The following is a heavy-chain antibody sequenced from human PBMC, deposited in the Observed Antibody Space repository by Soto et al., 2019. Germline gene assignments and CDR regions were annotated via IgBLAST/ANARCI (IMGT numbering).Heavy chain of an antibody. CDR1: GGSISNHY. J-gene: IGHJ4*02. V-gene: IGHV4-59*11. CDR3: TGANWYSEY. D-gene: IGHD7-27*01. CDR2: IYYNGNT. Sequence: QVQLQESGPGLVKPSETLSLTCSVSGGSISNHYWSWIRQPPGKGLEWIGYIYYNGNTNYNPSLKSRVTMWGDTSRIQFSLKLPTGTAADTAVYYCTGANWYSEYWGQGTLVPVSS.